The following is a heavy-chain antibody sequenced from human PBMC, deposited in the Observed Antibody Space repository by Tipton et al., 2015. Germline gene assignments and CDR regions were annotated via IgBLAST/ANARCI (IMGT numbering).Heavy chain of an antibody. CDR1: GGAINIGDYY. Sequence: TLSLTCTASGGAINIGDYYWSWIRQPPGKGLEYIGNIYHSGSTYYNPSLKSRVAISLDTSKNQFSLKLNSVTAADTAVYYCARLGTWLELEYWGQGTLVTVSS. V-gene: IGHV4-30-4*01. J-gene: IGHJ4*02. D-gene: IGHD5-24*01. CDR2: IYHSGST. CDR3: ARLGTWLELEY.